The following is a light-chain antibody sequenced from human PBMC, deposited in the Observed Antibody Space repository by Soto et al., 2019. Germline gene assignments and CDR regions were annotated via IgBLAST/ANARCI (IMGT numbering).Light chain of an antibody. Sequence: EIVLTQSPGTLSLSPGERATLSCRASQSVASAYLAWYQQKPGQAPGLLIYGASSRATGIPDRISGSGSGTDFTLPISGVESEDFAVYYCQNYGNTLWTFGQETK. CDR3: QNYGNTLWT. CDR1: QSVASAY. V-gene: IGKV3-20*01. CDR2: GAS. J-gene: IGKJ1*01.